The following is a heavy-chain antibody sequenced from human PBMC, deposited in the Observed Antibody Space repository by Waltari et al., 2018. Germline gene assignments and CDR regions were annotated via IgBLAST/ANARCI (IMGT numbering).Heavy chain of an antibody. CDR3: ARDHWYSLDL. CDR2: IKRDATEE. V-gene: IGHV3-7*01. J-gene: IGHJ4*02. D-gene: IGHD2-21*02. CDR1: GFTFSIHW. Sequence: EEQLVESGGGWVQPGGSLSISCVASGFTFSIHWMAWVRQAPGKELEWVAKIKRDATEEMYVDSVKGRFTISKDNTKNSLFLEMNSLRAEVTAVYYCARDHWYSLDLWGQGTLVTVSS.